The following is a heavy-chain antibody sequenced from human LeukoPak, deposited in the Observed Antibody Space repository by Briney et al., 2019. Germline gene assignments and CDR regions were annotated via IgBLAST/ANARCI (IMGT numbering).Heavy chain of an antibody. D-gene: IGHD1-1*01. CDR2: ISYSGKS. V-gene: IGHV4-59*01. Sequence: SETLSITCTVSGGSMSDYYWGCIRQPPGKGLEWIGYISYSGKSNSNPSLKSRVTMSVDMSKNQFSLKLASVTAADTAVYYCVRVGRSLHWNPDFWGLGTLVTVSS. J-gene: IGHJ4*02. CDR1: GGSMSDYY. CDR3: VRVGRSLHWNPDF.